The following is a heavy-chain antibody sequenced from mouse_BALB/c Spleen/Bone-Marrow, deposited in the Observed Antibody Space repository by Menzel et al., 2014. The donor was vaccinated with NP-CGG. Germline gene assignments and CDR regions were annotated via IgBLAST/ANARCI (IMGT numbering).Heavy chain of an antibody. CDR3: ARRGGWLGYFDV. D-gene: IGHD2-3*01. CDR1: GYTFSSYW. J-gene: IGHJ1*01. Sequence: QVQLQQSGAELMKPGASVKISCKATGYTFSSYWIEWVKQRPGHGLEWIGEILPGSGSTNYNEKFKGKATFTADTFSNTAYMQLSSLTSEDSAVYYCARRGGWLGYFDVWGAGTTVTVSS. CDR2: ILPGSGST. V-gene: IGHV1-9*01.